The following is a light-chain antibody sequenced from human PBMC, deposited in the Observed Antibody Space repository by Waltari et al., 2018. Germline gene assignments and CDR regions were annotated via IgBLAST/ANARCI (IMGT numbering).Light chain of an antibody. CDR2: WAS. J-gene: IGKJ3*01. V-gene: IGKV4-1*01. Sequence: DIVMTQSPDSLAVSLGERATVNCKSSQNILYNSNNRNYLAWYQQKPGQPPKLLIYWASTRESGVPDRFSGRGSGTDFTLTISSLQPEDCATYYCQQVNSFLITFGPGTKVDIK. CDR3: QQVNSFLIT. CDR1: QNILYNSNNRNY.